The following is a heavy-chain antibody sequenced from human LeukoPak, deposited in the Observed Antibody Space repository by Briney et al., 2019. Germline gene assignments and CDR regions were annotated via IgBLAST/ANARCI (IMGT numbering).Heavy chain of an antibody. D-gene: IGHD3-3*01. Sequence: PGGSLRLSCAASVLTFRSYWMSWVRQAPGKGLEGVANIKQDGSEKYYVESVKGRFTISRDNAKNSLYLQMNSLRAEDTAVYYCARDLYYDFWSGYYLYYYYMDVWGKGTTVTVSS. V-gene: IGHV3-7*01. CDR2: IKQDGSEK. CDR1: VLTFRSYW. J-gene: IGHJ6*03. CDR3: ARDLYYDFWSGYYLYYYYMDV.